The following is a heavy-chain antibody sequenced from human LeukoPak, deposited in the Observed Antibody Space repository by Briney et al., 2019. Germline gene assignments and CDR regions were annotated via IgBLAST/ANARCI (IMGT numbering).Heavy chain of an antibody. CDR3: ARETYYYDSSGYYFYYFDY. CDR1: GGSISSGDYY. D-gene: IGHD3-22*01. Sequence: SETLSLTCTVSGGSISSGDYYWSWIRQPPGKGLEWIGYIYYSGSTYYNPSLKSRVTISVDTSKNQFSLKLSSVTAADTAVYYCARETYYYDSSGYYFYYFDYWGQGTLVTVSS. J-gene: IGHJ4*02. V-gene: IGHV4-30-4*01. CDR2: IYYSGST.